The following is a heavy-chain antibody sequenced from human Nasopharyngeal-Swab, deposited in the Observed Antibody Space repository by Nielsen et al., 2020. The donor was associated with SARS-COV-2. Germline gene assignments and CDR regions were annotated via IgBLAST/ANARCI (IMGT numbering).Heavy chain of an antibody. CDR1: GFTFDDYA. CDR2: ISWNSGSI. Sequence: SLRLSCAASGFTFDDYAMHWVRQAPGKGLEWVSGISWNSGSIGYADSVKDRFTISRDNAKNSLYLQMNSLRAEDTALYYCAKDEAFDIWGQGTMVTVSS. J-gene: IGHJ3*02. V-gene: IGHV3-9*01. CDR3: AKDEAFDI.